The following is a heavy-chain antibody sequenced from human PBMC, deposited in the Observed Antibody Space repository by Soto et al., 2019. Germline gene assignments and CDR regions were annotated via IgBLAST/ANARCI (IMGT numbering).Heavy chain of an antibody. J-gene: IGHJ3*02. CDR1: GGSISSSNW. CDR3: ARGCDILGDIVVVPPPIGAFDI. Sequence: TETLSLTCAVSGGSISSSNWWSGVRQPPGRGLEWIGEIYHSGSTNYNPSLKSPVTISVDKSKNQFSLKLSSVTAADTAVYYSARGCDILGDIVVVPPPIGAFDISCPGPMVTLS. CDR2: IYHSGST. V-gene: IGHV4-4*02. D-gene: IGHD2-2*02.